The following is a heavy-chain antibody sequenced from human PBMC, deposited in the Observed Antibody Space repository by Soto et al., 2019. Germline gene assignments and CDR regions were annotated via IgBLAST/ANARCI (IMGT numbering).Heavy chain of an antibody. J-gene: IGHJ4*02. Sequence: GSLRLSCAASGFTFSSYWMSWVRQAPGKGLEWVANIKQDGSEKYYVDSVKGRFTISRDNAKNSLYLQMNSLRAEDTAVYYCASTPDYYDSSGYPDYWGQGTLVTVSS. CDR3: ASTPDYYDSSGYPDY. CDR1: GFTFSSYW. D-gene: IGHD3-22*01. V-gene: IGHV3-7*05. CDR2: IKQDGSEK.